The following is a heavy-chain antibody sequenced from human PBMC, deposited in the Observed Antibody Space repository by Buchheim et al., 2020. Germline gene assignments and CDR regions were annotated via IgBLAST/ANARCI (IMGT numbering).Heavy chain of an antibody. Sequence: EVQLLESGGGLVQPGGSLRLSCAASGFTFSSYAMSWVRQAPGKGLEWGSAISGSGGSTYYADSVKGRFTISRDNSMTTMYLQMNSLRAEDTAVYYCAKMFAPSIYDFWSGYYLDYWGQGTL. CDR2: ISGSGGST. J-gene: IGHJ4*02. CDR3: AKMFAPSIYDFWSGYYLDY. V-gene: IGHV3-23*01. D-gene: IGHD3-3*01. CDR1: GFTFSSYA.